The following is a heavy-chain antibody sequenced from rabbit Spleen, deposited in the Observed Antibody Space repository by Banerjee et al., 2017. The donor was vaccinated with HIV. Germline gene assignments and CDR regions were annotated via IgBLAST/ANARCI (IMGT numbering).Heavy chain of an antibody. CDR2: INAVTGKA. J-gene: IGHJ4*01. V-gene: IGHV1S40*01. Sequence: QSLEESGGGLVKPGASLTLTCKASGFSFSNDCDMCWVRQAPGKGLEWIACINAVTGKAVYASWAKGRYTFSKTSSTTVTLEMTSLAVADTATFFCARDAGRGPYIDGYFDLWGPGTLVTVS. D-gene: IGHD8-1*01. CDR1: GFSFSNDCD. CDR3: ARDAGRGPYIDGYFDL.